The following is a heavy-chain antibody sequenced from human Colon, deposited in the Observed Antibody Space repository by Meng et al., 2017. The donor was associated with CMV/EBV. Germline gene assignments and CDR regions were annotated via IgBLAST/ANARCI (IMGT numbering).Heavy chain of an antibody. CDR3: ATGSVAADGKGY. CDR1: GYTFTRYN. Sequence: SCKSSGYTFTRYNINWVRQAPGQWLEWMGYLNPKTGNPTYVQGFAGRFVFSLDTSVSTAYLQISSLKAEDTAVYYCATGSVAADGKGYWGQGTLVTVSS. CDR2: LNPKTGNP. J-gene: IGHJ4*02. D-gene: IGHD6-13*01. V-gene: IGHV7-4-1*02.